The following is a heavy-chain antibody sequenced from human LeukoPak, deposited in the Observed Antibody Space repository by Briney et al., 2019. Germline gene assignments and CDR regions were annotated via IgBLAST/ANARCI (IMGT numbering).Heavy chain of an antibody. CDR1: GYSFANYW. CDR3: ARGREFHRRSFDS. Sequence: GESLKISCQASGYSFANYWIAWVRQMPGKGLELIGNIYPGDSDTRYSPSFQGQVTISADKSTNTAYLQWSRLKASDTAMYYCARGREFHRRSFDSWGQGTLFTVSS. J-gene: IGHJ4*02. D-gene: IGHD3-10*01. CDR2: IYPGDSDT. V-gene: IGHV5-51*01.